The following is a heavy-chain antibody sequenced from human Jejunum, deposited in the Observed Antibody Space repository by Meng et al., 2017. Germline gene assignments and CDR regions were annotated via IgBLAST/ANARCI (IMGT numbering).Heavy chain of an antibody. J-gene: IGHJ4*02. D-gene: IGHD3-22*01. CDR1: GGSISGGDYY. CDR3: ARERWEYYESSGFDS. V-gene: IGHV4-30-4*01. CDR2: IHYIGSA. Sequence: QVQLQESGPGLVKPSQTLSRTCTASGGSISGGDYYWSWIRQPPGKGLEWIGYIHYIGSAFFHPSFKSRAAISVDTSNNQFSLKLNSVTAGDTAVYYCARERWEYYESSGFDSWGQGTLVTVSS.